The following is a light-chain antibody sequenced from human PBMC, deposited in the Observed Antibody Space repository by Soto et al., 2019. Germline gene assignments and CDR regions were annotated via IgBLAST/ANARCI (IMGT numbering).Light chain of an antibody. CDR2: DVS. CDR3: CSYAGSYTLV. V-gene: IGLV2-11*01. J-gene: IGLJ2*01. Sequence: QSVLTQPRSVSGSPGQSVTISCTGTSSDVGGYGYVSWYQQHPGKAPKLMIYDVSRRPSGVPDRFSGSKSANTASLTISGLQTEDEADYYCCSYAGSYTLVFGGGTKLTVL. CDR1: SSDVGGYGY.